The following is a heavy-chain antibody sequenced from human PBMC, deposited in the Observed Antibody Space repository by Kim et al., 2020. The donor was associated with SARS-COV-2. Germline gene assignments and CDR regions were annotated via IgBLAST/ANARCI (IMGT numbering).Heavy chain of an antibody. CDR3: ANSLLGGHTHF. Sequence: GGSLRLSCATSGFTFSSYAMHWVPQAPGKGLEWVSSISTTEGSTNYADSVKGRFTVSRDNSKSTLYLQMNSLSAEDTAIYYCANSLLGGHTHFWGQGTLV. D-gene: IGHD3-3*02. CDR1: GFTFSSYA. J-gene: IGHJ4*02. CDR2: ISTTEGST. V-gene: IGHV3-23*01.